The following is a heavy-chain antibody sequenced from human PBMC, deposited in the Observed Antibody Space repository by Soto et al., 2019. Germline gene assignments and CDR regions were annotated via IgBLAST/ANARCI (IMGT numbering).Heavy chain of an antibody. V-gene: IGHV3-23*01. Sequence: PGGSLRLSCAASGFTFSSYAMSWVRQAPGKGLEWVSAISGSGGSTYYADSVKGRFTISRDNSKNTLYLQMNSLRAEDTAVYYCAKREVRLGELSLLLDYWGQGTLVTVSS. J-gene: IGHJ4*02. CDR2: ISGSGGST. D-gene: IGHD3-16*02. CDR3: AKREVRLGELSLLLDY. CDR1: GFTFSSYA.